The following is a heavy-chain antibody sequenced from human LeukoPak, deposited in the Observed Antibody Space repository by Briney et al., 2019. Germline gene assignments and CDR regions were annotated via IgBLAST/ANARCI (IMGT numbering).Heavy chain of an antibody. CDR2: IYYSGST. CDR1: GASISSSGYY. D-gene: IGHD3-22*01. V-gene: IGHV4-61*05. Sequence: PSETLSLTCTVSGASISSSGYYWTWIRQPPGKGLEWIGYIYYSGSTSYNPSLKSRVTMSLDTSKSQFSLELSSVAAADTAVYYCANYDGAPRYWGQGTLVTVSS. J-gene: IGHJ4*02. CDR3: ANYDGAPRY.